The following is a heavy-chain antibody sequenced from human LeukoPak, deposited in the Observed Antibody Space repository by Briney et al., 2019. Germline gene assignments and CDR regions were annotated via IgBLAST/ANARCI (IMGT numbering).Heavy chain of an antibody. V-gene: IGHV4-59*01. CDR2: IYYSGSI. J-gene: IGHJ4*02. CDR3: AREDTYYFDY. Sequence: SETLSLTCTVSGGSISSYYWSWIRQPPGKGLEWIGYIYYSGSINYNPSLKSRVTISVDTSKNQFSLKLSSVTAADTAVYYCAREDTYYFDYWGQGTLVTASS. CDR1: GGSISSYY. D-gene: IGHD2-2*02.